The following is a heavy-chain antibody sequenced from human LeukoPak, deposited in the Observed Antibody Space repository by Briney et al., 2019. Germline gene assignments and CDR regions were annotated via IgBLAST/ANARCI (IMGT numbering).Heavy chain of an antibody. CDR3: ARASGGNRPFDY. J-gene: IGHJ4*02. CDR1: GGSFSGYY. Sequence: SETLSLTCAVYGGSFSGYYWSWIRQPPGKGLEWIGEINHSGSTNYNPSLKSRVTISVDTSKNQFSLKLSSVTAADTAVYYCARASGGNRPFDYWGQGTLVTVSS. CDR2: INHSGST. D-gene: IGHD4-23*01. V-gene: IGHV4-34*01.